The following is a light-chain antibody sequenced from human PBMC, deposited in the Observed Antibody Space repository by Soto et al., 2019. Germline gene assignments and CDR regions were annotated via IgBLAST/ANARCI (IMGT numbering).Light chain of an antibody. CDR3: TSYAGSNNWV. CDR2: EVN. CDR1: SSDVGAYNY. Sequence: QSVLTQPPSASGSPGQSVTISCTGTSSDVGAYNYVSWYQQYPGKAPKLMIYEVNKRPSGVPDRFSGSKSGKTASLTVSGLQPEDEADYHSTSYAGSNNWVFGGGTKLTVL. V-gene: IGLV2-8*01. J-gene: IGLJ3*02.